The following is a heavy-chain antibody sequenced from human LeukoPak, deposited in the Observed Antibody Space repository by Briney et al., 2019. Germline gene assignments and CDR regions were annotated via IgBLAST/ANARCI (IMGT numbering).Heavy chain of an antibody. D-gene: IGHD5-12*01. Sequence: PGGSLTLTCAASGFTFSSYGMHWVRQAPGKGREWVAVIRYDGSNKYYGDSVKGRFTISRDNSKNTLYLQMNSLRTEDTAVYYCVKDVDVLDLWGQGTLVTVSS. V-gene: IGHV3-30*02. J-gene: IGHJ5*02. CDR2: IRYDGSNK. CDR3: VKDVDVLDL. CDR1: GFTFSSYG.